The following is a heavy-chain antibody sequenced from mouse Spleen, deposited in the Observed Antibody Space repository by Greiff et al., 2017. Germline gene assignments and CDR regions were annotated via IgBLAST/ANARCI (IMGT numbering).Heavy chain of an antibody. Sequence: VKVVESGPGLVAPSQSLSITCTVSGFSLTNYAVHWVRQSPGKGLEWLGVIWSDGSTDYNAAFISRLSISKDNSKSQVFFKMNSLQADDTAIYYCARKGTGTGFAYWGQGTLVTVSA. V-gene: IGHV2-4-1*01. J-gene: IGHJ3*01. CDR2: IWSDGST. CDR1: GFSLTNYA. CDR3: ARKGTGTGFAY. D-gene: IGHD4-1*01.